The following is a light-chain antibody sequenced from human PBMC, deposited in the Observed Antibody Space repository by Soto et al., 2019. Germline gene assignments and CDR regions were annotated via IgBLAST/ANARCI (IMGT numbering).Light chain of an antibody. CDR1: QSVSNNY. V-gene: IGKV3-11*01. CDR2: DAS. CDR3: QQRSNWPPS. J-gene: IGKJ4*01. Sequence: EIVLTQSPGTLSLSPGERATLSCRASQSVSNNYLAWYQQKVGQAPRLLIYDASNRATGIPARFSGRGSGTDFTLTISSLEPEDFAVYYCQQRSNWPPSFGGGTKVDNK.